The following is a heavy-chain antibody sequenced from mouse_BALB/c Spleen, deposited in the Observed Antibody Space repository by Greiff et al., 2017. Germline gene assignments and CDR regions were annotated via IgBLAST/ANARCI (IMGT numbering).Heavy chain of an antibody. CDR3: ARGGYCSSYAFDY. CDR1: GYSFTGYY. Sequence: LVKTGASVKISCKASGYSFTGYYMHWVKQSHGKSLEWIGYISCYNGATSYNQKFKGKATFTVDTSSSTAYMQFNSLTSEDSAVYYCARGGYCSSYAFDYWGQGTTLTVSS. V-gene: IGHV1S34*01. CDR2: ISCYNGAT. D-gene: IGHD1-1*01. J-gene: IGHJ2*01.